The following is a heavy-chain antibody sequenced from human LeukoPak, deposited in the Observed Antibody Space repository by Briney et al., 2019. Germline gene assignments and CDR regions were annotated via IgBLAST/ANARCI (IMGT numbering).Heavy chain of an antibody. CDR1: GVTFSSYS. Sequence: GGSLRLSCAASGVTFSSYSMNWVRQAPGKGLEWVSYISSSSSTIYYADSVRGRFTISRDNAKNSLYLQMNSLRAEDTAVYYCARDSRTAMVNSAYFNYWGQGTLVTVSS. CDR2: ISSSSSTI. D-gene: IGHD5-18*01. J-gene: IGHJ4*02. CDR3: ARDSRTAMVNSAYFNY. V-gene: IGHV3-48*04.